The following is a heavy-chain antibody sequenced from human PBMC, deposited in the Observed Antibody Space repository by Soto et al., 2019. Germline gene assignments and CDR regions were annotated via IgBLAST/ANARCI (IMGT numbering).Heavy chain of an antibody. CDR2: ISSSSDYI. D-gene: IGHD4-17*01. CDR3: ARSWRIVTTTGTFWYFDL. CDR1: GFTFITYS. J-gene: IGHJ2*01. V-gene: IGHV3-21*01. Sequence: GGSLRLSCVASGFTFITYSMNWVRQAPGKGLEWVSSISSSSDYIYYADSMKGRFTISRDNAKNSLYLQMNSLRAEDTAVYYCARSWRIVTTTGTFWYFDLWGRGTLVTVSS.